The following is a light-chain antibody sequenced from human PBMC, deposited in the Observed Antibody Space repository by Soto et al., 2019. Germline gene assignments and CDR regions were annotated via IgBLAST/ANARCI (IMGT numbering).Light chain of an antibody. CDR2: DDR. J-gene: IGLJ2*01. V-gene: IGLV3-21*02. CDR1: KIRTKS. CDR3: QVWDSSSDQVV. Sequence: SYVLTQPPSVSVAPGQTARLTCGGIKIRTKSVHWNQLKPGQAPVLVLYDDRDRPSGIPERFSGSNSGNTATLTISRVEAGAEADYYCQVWDSSSDQVVFGGGTKLTVL.